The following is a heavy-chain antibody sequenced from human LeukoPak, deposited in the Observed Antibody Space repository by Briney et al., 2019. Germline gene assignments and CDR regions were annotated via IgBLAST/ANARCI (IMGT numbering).Heavy chain of an antibody. CDR1: GGSISSYY. CDR3: ARYNEYCSGGSCPDAFDI. D-gene: IGHD2-15*01. V-gene: IGHV4-4*07. CDR2: IYTSGST. J-gene: IGHJ3*02. Sequence: PSETLSLTCTVSGGSISSYYWSWIRQPAGKGLEWIGRIYTSGSTNYNPSLKSRVTISVDTSKNQFSLKLSSVTAADTAVYYCARYNEYCSGGSCPDAFDIWGQGTMVTVSS.